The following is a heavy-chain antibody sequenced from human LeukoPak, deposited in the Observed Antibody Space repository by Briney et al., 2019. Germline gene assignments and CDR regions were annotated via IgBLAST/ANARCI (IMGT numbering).Heavy chain of an antibody. CDR1: GYTFTSYY. Sequence: GASVKVSCKASGYTFTSYYMHWVRQAPGQGLEWMGGIIPIFGTANYAQKFQGRVTITADESTSTAYMELSSLRSEDTAVYYCARVPYYYGSGTNYYYYMDVWGKGTTVTISS. CDR3: ARVPYYYGSGTNYYYYMDV. CDR2: IIPIFGTA. J-gene: IGHJ6*03. V-gene: IGHV1-69*13. D-gene: IGHD3-10*01.